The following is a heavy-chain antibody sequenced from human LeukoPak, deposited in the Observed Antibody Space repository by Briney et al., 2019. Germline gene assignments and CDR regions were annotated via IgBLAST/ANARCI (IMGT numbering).Heavy chain of an antibody. CDR1: GFTFSSYS. J-gene: IGHJ4*02. CDR2: ISSSSSYI. Sequence: GGSLRLSCAASGFTFSSYSMNWVRQAPGKGLEWVSSISSSSSYIYYADSVKGRFTISRDNAKNSLYLQMNSLRAEDTAVYYCARGNTYYYDSSGYPPCYYFDYWGQGTLVTVSS. V-gene: IGHV3-21*01. D-gene: IGHD3-22*01. CDR3: ARGNTYYYDSSGYPPCYYFDY.